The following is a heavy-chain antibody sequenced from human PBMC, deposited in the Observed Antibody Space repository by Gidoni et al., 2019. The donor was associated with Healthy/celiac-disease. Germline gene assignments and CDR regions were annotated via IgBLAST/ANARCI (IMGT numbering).Heavy chain of an antibody. CDR2: ISSSGSTI. J-gene: IGHJ6*02. CDR1: GFTFSSYE. CDR3: AREASSSPRNYYYYGMDV. V-gene: IGHV3-48*03. D-gene: IGHD6-6*01. Sequence: EVQLVESGGGLVQPGGSLRLSFAASGFTFSSYEMNWVRQAPGKGLEWVSYISSSGSTIYYADSVKGRFTISRDNAKNSLYLQMNSLRAEDTAVYYCAREASSSPRNYYYYGMDVWGQGTTVTVSS.